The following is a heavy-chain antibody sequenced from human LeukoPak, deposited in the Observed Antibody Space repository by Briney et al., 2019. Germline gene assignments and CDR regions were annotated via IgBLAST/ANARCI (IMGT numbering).Heavy chain of an antibody. CDR2: INPSGGST. V-gene: IGHV1-46*01. CDR1: GYTFTSYY. CDR3: ARVGYSSSVEYYFDY. D-gene: IGHD6-13*01. Sequence: GASVKVSCKASGYTFTSYYMHWVRQAPGQGLEWMGIINPSGGSTSYAQKFQGRVTITTDESTSTAYMELSSLRSEDTAVYYCARVGYSSSVEYYFDYWGQGTLVTVSS. J-gene: IGHJ4*02.